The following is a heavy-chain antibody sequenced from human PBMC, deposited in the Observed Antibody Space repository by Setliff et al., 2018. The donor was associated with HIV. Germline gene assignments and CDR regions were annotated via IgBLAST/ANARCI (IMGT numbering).Heavy chain of an antibody. D-gene: IGHD3-9*01. CDR3: ARPLTGYSITHYYYMDV. Sequence: GGSLRLSCAASGFTFSNYYMTWIRQAPGKGLEWVSYISSSGSSIYYADSVKGRFTISRDNAKNSLYLQMNSLRAEDTAVYYCARPLTGYSITHYYYMDVWGKGTTVTVSS. CDR2: ISSSGSSI. CDR1: GFTFSNYY. J-gene: IGHJ6*03. V-gene: IGHV3-11*04.